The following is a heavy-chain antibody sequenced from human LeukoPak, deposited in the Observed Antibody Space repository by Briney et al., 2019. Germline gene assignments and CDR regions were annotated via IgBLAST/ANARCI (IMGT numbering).Heavy chain of an antibody. J-gene: IGHJ4*02. V-gene: IGHV3-30*04. CDR2: ISYDGNNK. CDR1: GFTFSSYA. D-gene: IGHD2-21*01. CDR3: ARVVGPPIYYFDY. Sequence: PGGSLRLSCAASGFTFSSYAMHWVRQAPGKGLEWVAVISYDGNNKYYADSVKGRFTISRDNSKNTLYLQMSSLRAEDTAVYYCARVVGPPIYYFDYWGQGTLVTVSS.